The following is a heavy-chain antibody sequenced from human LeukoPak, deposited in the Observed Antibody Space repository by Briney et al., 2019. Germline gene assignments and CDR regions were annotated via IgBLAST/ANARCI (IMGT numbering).Heavy chain of an antibody. D-gene: IGHD5-12*01. CDR2: IYYSGST. CDR1: GGSISSYY. J-gene: IGHJ4*02. Sequence: PSDTLSLTCTVSGGSISSYYWSWIRQPPRKGLEWIGYIYYSGSTNYNPSLKSRVTISVDTSKNQFSLRLSSVTAADTAVYYCARARGGYPFDYWGQGTLVTVSS. V-gene: IGHV4-59*07. CDR3: ARARGGYPFDY.